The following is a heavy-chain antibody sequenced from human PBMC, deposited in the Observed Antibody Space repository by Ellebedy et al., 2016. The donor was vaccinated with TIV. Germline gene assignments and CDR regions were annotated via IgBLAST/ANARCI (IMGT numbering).Heavy chain of an antibody. CDR3: ARAWTYYYGSGSYYWFDP. CDR2: IIPIFGTA. Sequence: ASVKVSCKASGGTFSSYAISWVRQAPGQGLEWMGGIIPIFGTANYAQKFQGRVTITADESTSTAYMELSSLRSEDTAVYYCARAWTYYYGSGSYYWFDPWGQGTLVTVSS. J-gene: IGHJ5*02. CDR1: GGTFSSYA. V-gene: IGHV1-69*13. D-gene: IGHD3-10*01.